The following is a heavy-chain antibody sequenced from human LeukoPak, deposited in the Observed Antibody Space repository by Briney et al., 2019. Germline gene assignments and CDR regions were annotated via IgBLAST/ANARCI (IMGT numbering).Heavy chain of an antibody. Sequence: SGGSLRLSCAGSGFTLNTYGMHWVRQPPGKGLEWVAVISNDGGNRFYADSVKGRFTISRDNSENTVYLQMDSLSPEDTAVYYCAGKPYGSGTYYNNWFDPWGQGTLVTVSS. V-gene: IGHV3-30*03. J-gene: IGHJ5*02. CDR1: GFTLNTYG. CDR2: ISNDGGNR. D-gene: IGHD3-10*01. CDR3: AGKPYGSGTYYNNWFDP.